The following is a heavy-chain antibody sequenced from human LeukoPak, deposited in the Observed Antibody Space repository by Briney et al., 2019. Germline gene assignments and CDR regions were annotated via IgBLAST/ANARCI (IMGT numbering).Heavy chain of an antibody. CDR1: GESFSGYF. D-gene: IGHD2-2*01. CDR2: IYYSGST. V-gene: IGHV4-34*01. J-gene: IGHJ3*02. CDR3: ARDRYIVVVPAAKYAFDI. Sequence: PSETLSLTCAVYGESFSGYFWTWIRQPPGKGLEWIGSIYYSGSTYYNPSLKSRVTISVDTSKNQFSLKLSSVTAADTAVYYCARDRYIVVVPAAKYAFDIWGQGTMVTVSS.